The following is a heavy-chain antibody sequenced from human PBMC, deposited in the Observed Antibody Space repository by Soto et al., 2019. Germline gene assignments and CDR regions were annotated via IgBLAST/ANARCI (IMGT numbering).Heavy chain of an antibody. D-gene: IGHD3-10*01. V-gene: IGHV3-30-3*01. CDR1: GFTCSSYA. CDR3: AIDLRFGPAPSLDP. Sequence: QVQLVESGGGVVQPGRSLRLSCAASGFTCSSYAMHWVRQAPGKGLEWVAVIAYDGSNKYYADSVKGRFTISRDNSKNTLYLQMNSLIADDTAVYYFAIDLRFGPAPSLDPWGQGTLVTVSS. CDR2: IAYDGSNK. J-gene: IGHJ5*02.